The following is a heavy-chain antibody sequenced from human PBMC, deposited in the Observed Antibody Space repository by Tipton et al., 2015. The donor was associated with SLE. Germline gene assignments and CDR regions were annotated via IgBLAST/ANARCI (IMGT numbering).Heavy chain of an antibody. CDR2: IIPIFGTA. V-gene: IGHV1-69*13. CDR3: ASHITGTTNFDY. J-gene: IGHJ4*02. Sequence: QSGAEVKKPGASVKVSCKASGYTFTSYGISWVRQAPGQGLEWMGGIIPIFGTANYAQKFQGRVTITADESTSTAYMELSSLRSEDTAVYYCASHITGTTNFDYWGQGTLVTVSS. CDR1: GYTFTSYG. D-gene: IGHD1-7*01.